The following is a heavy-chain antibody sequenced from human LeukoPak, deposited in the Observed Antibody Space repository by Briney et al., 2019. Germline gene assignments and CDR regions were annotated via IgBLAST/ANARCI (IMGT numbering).Heavy chain of an antibody. CDR1: GFTFSSYE. CDR2: IWYDGSNK. J-gene: IGHJ4*02. V-gene: IGHV3-33*06. D-gene: IGHD6-13*01. Sequence: GGSLRLSCAASGFTFSSYEMNWVRQAPGKGLEWVAVIWYDGSNKYYADSVKGRFTISRDNSKNTLYLQMNSLRAEDTAVYYCAEDLGIAGYWGQGTLVTVSS. CDR3: AEDLGIAGY.